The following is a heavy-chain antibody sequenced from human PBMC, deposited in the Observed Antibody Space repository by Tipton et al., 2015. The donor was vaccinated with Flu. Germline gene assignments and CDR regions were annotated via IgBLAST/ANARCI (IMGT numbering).Heavy chain of an antibody. CDR3: AREKDSSGSEYFQH. CDR1: GGFITSGSYY. D-gene: IGHD6-19*01. Sequence: TLSLTCTVSGGFITSGSYYWSWIRQSAGKGLEWIGRIYTTGSTNYNPSLRSRVTISLDTSKNQFSLKLSSVTAADTAVYYCAREKDSSGSEYFQHWGQGTLVTVSS. CDR2: IYTTGST. J-gene: IGHJ1*01. V-gene: IGHV4-61*02.